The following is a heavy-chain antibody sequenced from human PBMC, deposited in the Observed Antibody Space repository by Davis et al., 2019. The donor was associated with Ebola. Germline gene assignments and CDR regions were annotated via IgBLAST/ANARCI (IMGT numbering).Heavy chain of an antibody. CDR3: ARLGGYSGYGGAY. V-gene: IGHV1-8*01. D-gene: IGHD5-12*01. J-gene: IGHJ4*02. Sequence: ASVKVSCKTSGYHFTSYDISWVRQATGQGLEWMGWVRPLTGNTGYAQKFHDRVILTTNSSIKTFYMELSSLRSDDTAVYYCARLGGYSGYGGAYWGQGPLITVSS. CDR1: GYHFTSYD. CDR2: VRPLTGNT.